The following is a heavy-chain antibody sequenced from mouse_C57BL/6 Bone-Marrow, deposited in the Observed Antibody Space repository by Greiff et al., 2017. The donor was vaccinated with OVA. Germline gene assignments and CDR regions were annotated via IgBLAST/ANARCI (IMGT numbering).Heavy chain of an antibody. V-gene: IGHV1-26*01. D-gene: IGHD2-4*01. CDR1: GYTFTDYY. J-gene: IGHJ1*03. CDR2: INPNNGGT. CDR3: ASGRYDYGLSYWYFDV. Sequence: EVQLQQSGPELVKPGASVKISCKASGYTFTDYYMNWVKQSHGKSLEWIGDINPNNGGTSYNQKFKGKATLTVDKSSSTAYMELRSLTSEDSAVYYCASGRYDYGLSYWYFDVWGTGTTVTVSS.